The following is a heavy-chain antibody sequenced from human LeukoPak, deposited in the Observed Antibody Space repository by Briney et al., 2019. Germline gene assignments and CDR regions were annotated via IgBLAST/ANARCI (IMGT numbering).Heavy chain of an antibody. CDR2: IIPIFGTA. V-gene: IGHV1-69*05. CDR3: ARIIAVAPHYYMDV. J-gene: IGHJ6*03. D-gene: IGHD6-19*01. Sequence: SVKVSCKASGGTFSSYAISWVRQAPGQGLEWMGRIIPIFGTANYAQKFQGRVTITTDESTSTAYMELSSLRSEGTAVYYCARIIAVAPHYYMDVWGKGTTVTVSS. CDR1: GGTFSSYA.